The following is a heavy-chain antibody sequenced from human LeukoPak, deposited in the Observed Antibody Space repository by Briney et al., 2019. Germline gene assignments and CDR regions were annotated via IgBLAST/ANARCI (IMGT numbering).Heavy chain of an antibody. CDR3: ARMMTPRLYYDSSGYYYGAFDI. D-gene: IGHD3-22*01. CDR1: GYTFTNYG. J-gene: IGHJ3*02. CDR2: ISAYNGHT. Sequence: APVKVSCKASGYTFTNYGVTWVRQAPGQGLEWMGWISAYNGHTNYAQNLQGRVTMTTDTSTSTAYMELRSLRSDDTAVYYCARMMTPRLYYDSSGYYYGAFDIWGQGTGVTVSS. V-gene: IGHV1-18*01.